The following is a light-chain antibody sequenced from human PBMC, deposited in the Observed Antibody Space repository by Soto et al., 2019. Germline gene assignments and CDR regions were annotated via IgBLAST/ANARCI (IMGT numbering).Light chain of an antibody. V-gene: IGLV2-14*03. J-gene: IGLJ2*01. CDR2: DVS. Sequence: QSALTKPASVSGSPGQSITISCTGTSSDVGGYNYVSWYQQHPGKAPQLMIYDVSSRPSGVSHRFSGSKSGTTASLTISGRQAEDEAYYFCSSYTAITTTRVFGGGTKVTVL. CDR3: SSYTAITTTRV. CDR1: SSDVGGYNY.